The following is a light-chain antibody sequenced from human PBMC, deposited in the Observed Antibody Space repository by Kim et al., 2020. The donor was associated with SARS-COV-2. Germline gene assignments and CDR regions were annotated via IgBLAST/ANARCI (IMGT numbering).Light chain of an antibody. Sequence: ASFGDNVTIPCRALQAITTYLAWYQHSPGKVPMLLIYGASTVQSVVPSRFSGSGSGTDFPLTISSLQPEDVATYFCQKTSSTPRTFGQGTTVDIK. CDR3: QKTSSTPRT. V-gene: IGKV1-27*01. J-gene: IGKJ1*01. CDR1: QAITTY. CDR2: GAS.